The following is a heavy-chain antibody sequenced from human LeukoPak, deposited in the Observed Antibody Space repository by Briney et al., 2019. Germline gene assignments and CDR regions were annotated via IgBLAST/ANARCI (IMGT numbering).Heavy chain of an antibody. Sequence: ASVKISCKVSGYTFTDYYMHWVQQAPGKGLEWMGLVDPEDGETIYAEKFQGRVTITANTSTDTAYMELSSLRSEDTAVYYCATISSSWLDYWGQGTLVTVSS. V-gene: IGHV1-69-2*01. CDR1: GYTFTDYY. CDR2: VDPEDGET. J-gene: IGHJ4*02. D-gene: IGHD6-13*01. CDR3: ATISSSWLDY.